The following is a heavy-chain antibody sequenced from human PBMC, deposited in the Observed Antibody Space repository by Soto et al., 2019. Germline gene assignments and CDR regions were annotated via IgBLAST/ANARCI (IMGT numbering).Heavy chain of an antibody. CDR1: GYTFTSYG. V-gene: IGHV1-18*01. CDR3: ARGGVFDWELNWFDP. Sequence: ASVKVSCKASGYTFTSYGISWVRQAPGQGLEWMGWISAYNGNTNYAQKLQGRVTMTTDTSTSTAYMELRSLRSDDTAMYYCARGGVFDWELNWFDPWGQGTLVTVSS. D-gene: IGHD1-7*01. CDR2: ISAYNGNT. J-gene: IGHJ5*02.